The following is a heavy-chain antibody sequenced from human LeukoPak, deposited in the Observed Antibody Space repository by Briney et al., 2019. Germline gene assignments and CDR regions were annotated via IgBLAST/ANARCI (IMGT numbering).Heavy chain of an antibody. CDR1: GGSISSGSYY. J-gene: IGHJ6*03. CDR2: IYTSGST. D-gene: IGHD4-11*01. V-gene: IGHV4-61*02. CDR3: ARHADYSNYYYYYMDV. Sequence: PSETLSLTCTVSGGSISSGSYYWSWIRQPAGKGLEWIGRIYTSGSTNYNPSLKSRVTISVDTSKNQFSLKLSSVTAADTAVYYCARHADYSNYYYYYMDVWGKGTTVTVSS.